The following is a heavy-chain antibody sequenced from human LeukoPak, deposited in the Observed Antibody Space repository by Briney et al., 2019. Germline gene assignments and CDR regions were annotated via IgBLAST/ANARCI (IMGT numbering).Heavy chain of an antibody. V-gene: IGHV3-23*01. Sequence: PGGSLRLSCAASGFTFSTYAANWVRQAPGKGLEWVSAISSSGGTTYYADSVKGRFSISRDNSKNTLYLRMNSLRAEDTAIYYCAKDRSALPTNLDCWGQGTLVTVSA. J-gene: IGHJ4*02. D-gene: IGHD3-3*01. CDR1: GFTFSTYA. CDR2: ISSSGGTT. CDR3: AKDRSALPTNLDC.